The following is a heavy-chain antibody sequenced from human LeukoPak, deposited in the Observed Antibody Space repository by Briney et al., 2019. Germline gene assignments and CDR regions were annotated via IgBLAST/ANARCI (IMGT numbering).Heavy chain of an antibody. CDR1: GGSISSSTNY. D-gene: IGHD3-22*01. Sequence: MPSETLSLTCAVSGGSISSSTNYWSWVRQPPEKGLEWIGEINHSGSTNYNPSLKSRVTISVDTSKNQFSLELTSVTAADTAVYYCARRRYDASGYYPSRGRYFDYWGQGTLVTVSS. J-gene: IGHJ4*02. CDR3: ARRRYDASGYYPSRGRYFDY. V-gene: IGHV4-39*07. CDR2: INHSGST.